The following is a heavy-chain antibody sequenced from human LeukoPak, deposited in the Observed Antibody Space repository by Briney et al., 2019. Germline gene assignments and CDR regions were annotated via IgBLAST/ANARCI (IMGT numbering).Heavy chain of an antibody. CDR1: GFSLSGYW. D-gene: IGHD2-15*01. CDR3: ARDPRNVGLAP. CDR2: NNGDGSTT. V-gene: IGHV3-74*01. Sequence: GGSLRLSCVASGFSLSGYWMYWVRQAPGKGLMYISRNNGDGSTTNYADAVKGRFTMSRDNVKNTLYLQMNSLRVEDTAVYYCARDPRNVGLAPWGQGTLVTVSS. J-gene: IGHJ5*02.